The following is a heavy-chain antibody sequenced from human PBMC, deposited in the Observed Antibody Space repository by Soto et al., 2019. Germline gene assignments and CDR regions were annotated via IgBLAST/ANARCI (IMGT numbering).Heavy chain of an antibody. CDR1: GFTFSSYG. D-gene: IGHD3-10*01. V-gene: IGHV3-33*06. CDR2: IWYDGSNK. CDR3: AKVTADSGRLIDY. Sequence: QVQLVESGGGVVQPGRSLRLSCAASGFTFSSYGMHWVRQAPGKGLEWVAVIWYDGSNKYYADSVKGRFTISRDNSKNTLYLQMNSLRAEDTAVYYCAKVTADSGRLIDYWGQGTLVTVSS. J-gene: IGHJ4*02.